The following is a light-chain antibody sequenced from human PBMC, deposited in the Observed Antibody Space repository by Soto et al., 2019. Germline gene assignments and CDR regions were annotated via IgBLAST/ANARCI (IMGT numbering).Light chain of an antibody. V-gene: IGKV3-20*01. CDR2: GAS. Sequence: EIVLTQSPGTLSLSPGERATLSCSASQSVSSSYLAWYQRKPCHSPRLLIYGASSRATGIPDSFSGSGSGTDFTLTISSLEPDDVAVYYCQRCGSATPITVGQGTRLEIK. J-gene: IGKJ5*01. CDR1: QSVSSSY. CDR3: QRCGSATPIT.